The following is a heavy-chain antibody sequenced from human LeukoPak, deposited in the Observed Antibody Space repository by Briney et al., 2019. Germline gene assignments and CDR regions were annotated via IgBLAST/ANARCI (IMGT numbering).Heavy chain of an antibody. J-gene: IGHJ4*02. CDR1: GGSISSYY. V-gene: IGHV4-59*08. CDR2: IYYSGST. Sequence: PSETLSLTCTVSGGSISSYYWSWIRQPPGKRLEWIGYIYYSGSTNYNPSLKSRVTISVDTAKNQFSLKLSSVTAADTAVYYCARQGIYSSGWYAGYYFDYWGQGTLVTVSS. D-gene: IGHD6-19*01. CDR3: ARQGIYSSGWYAGYYFDY.